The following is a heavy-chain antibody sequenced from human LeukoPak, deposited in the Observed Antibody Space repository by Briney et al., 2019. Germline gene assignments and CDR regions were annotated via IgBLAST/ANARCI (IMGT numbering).Heavy chain of an antibody. J-gene: IGHJ5*02. V-gene: IGHV4-31*03. CDR2: IYYSGST. CDR3: ARYFDWLLQYNWFDP. Sequence: PSETLSLTCTVSGGSISSGGYYWSWIRQHPGKGLEWIGYIYYSGSTYCNPSLKSRVTISVDTSKNQFSLKLSSVTAADTAVYYCARYFDWLLQYNWFDPWGQGALVTVSS. D-gene: IGHD3-9*01. CDR1: GGSISSGGYY.